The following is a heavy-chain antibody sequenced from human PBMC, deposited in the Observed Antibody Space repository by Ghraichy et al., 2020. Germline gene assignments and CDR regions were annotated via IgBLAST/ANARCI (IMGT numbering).Heavy chain of an antibody. D-gene: IGHD6-13*01. V-gene: IGHV1-3*04. J-gene: IGHJ6*02. Sequence: ASVKVSCKTSGYTFTIHVLHWVRHAPGQGLDWMGWINTGNGNRKYSQKFQGRVTITRDTSASTTYMELSSLTSEDTAVYYCARDRGEAAAGFYYYYGMDVWGQGTTVTVS. CDR3: ARDRGEAAAGFYYYYGMDV. CDR1: GYTFTIHV. CDR2: INTGNGNR.